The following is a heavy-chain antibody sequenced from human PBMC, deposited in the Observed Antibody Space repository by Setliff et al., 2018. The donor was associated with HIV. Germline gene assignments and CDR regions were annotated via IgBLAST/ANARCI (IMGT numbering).Heavy chain of an antibody. D-gene: IGHD3-9*01. CDR3: ASHQHNFTGYYYYYYYMAV. CDR2: IYASGVT. Sequence: SETLSLTCTVSGGSISSHYWSWIRQSPKTGLEWIGYIYASGVTSYNPSLKSRVTISIDTSKNQFSLKLNSMTAADTAVYYCASHQHNFTGYYYYYYYMAVWGRGTMVTVSS. J-gene: IGHJ6*03. CDR1: GGSISSHY. V-gene: IGHV4-4*09.